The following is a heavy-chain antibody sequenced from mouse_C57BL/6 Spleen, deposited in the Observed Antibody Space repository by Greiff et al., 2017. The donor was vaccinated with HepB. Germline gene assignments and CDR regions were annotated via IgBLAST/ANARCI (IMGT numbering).Heavy chain of an antibody. CDR2: INPNNGGT. CDR3: AEETAQAAWFAY. Sequence: VQLKESGPELVKPGASVKMSCKASGYTFTDYNMHWVKQSHGKSLEWIGYINPNNGGTSYNQKFKGKATLTVNKSSSTAYMELRSLTSEDSAVYYCAEETAQAAWFAYWGQGTLVTVSA. D-gene: IGHD3-2*02. CDR1: GYTFTDYN. J-gene: IGHJ3*01. V-gene: IGHV1-22*01.